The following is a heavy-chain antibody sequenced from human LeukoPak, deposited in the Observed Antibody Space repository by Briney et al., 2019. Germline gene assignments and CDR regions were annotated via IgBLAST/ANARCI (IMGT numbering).Heavy chain of an antibody. CDR1: GFTFSSYA. CDR2: ISGSGGST. CDR3: ASHAQIVVVPAAIGDWFDP. V-gene: IGHV3-23*01. Sequence: GGSLRLSCAASGFTFSSYAMSWVRQAPGKGLEWVSAISGSGGSTYYADSVKGRFTISRDNSKNTLYLQMNGLRAEDTAVYYCASHAQIVVVPAAIGDWFDPWGQGTLVTVSS. J-gene: IGHJ5*02. D-gene: IGHD2-2*01.